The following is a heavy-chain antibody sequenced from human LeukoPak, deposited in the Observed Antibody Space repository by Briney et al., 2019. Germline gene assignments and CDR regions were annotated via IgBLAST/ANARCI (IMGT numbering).Heavy chain of an antibody. CDR1: GGSISSYY. Sequence: SETLSLTCTVSGGSISSYYWSWIRQPPGKGLEWIGYIYYSGSTNYNPSLKSRVTISVDTSKNQFSLKLSSVTAADTAVYYCARRLQITMIVVVITSWFDPWGQGTLVTVSS. CDR2: IYYSGST. CDR3: ARRLQITMIVVVITSWFDP. D-gene: IGHD3-22*01. J-gene: IGHJ5*02. V-gene: IGHV4-59*12.